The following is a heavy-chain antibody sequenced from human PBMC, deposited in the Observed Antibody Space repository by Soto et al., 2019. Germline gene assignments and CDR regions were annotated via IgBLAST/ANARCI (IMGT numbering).Heavy chain of an antibody. CDR1: GGSISSGGYY. Sequence: SETLSLTCTVSGGSISSGGYYWSWIRQHPGKGLEWIGYIYYSGSTYYNPSLKSRVTISVDTSKNQFSLKLSSVTAADTAVYYCARLGRFGSSDYWGQGTLVTVSS. CDR2: IYYSGST. V-gene: IGHV4-31*03. J-gene: IGHJ4*02. CDR3: ARLGRFGSSDY. D-gene: IGHD2-2*01.